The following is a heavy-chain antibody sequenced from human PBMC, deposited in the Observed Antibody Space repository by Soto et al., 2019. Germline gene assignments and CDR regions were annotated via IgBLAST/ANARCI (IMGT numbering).Heavy chain of an antibody. Sequence: SETLSLTCTVSGGSISSSSYYWSWIRQHPGKGLEWIGYIYYSGSTYYNPSLKSPVTISVDTSKNQFSLKLSSVTAADTAVYYCARVGYQLDRAGAPCYAFDIWGQGTMVTVSS. V-gene: IGHV4-31*01. CDR3: ARVGYQLDRAGAPCYAFDI. CDR1: GGSISSSSYY. D-gene: IGHD2-2*01. CDR2: IYYSGST. J-gene: IGHJ3*02.